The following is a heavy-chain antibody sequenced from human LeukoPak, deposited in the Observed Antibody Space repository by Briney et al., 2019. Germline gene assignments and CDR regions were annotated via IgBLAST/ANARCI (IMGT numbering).Heavy chain of an antibody. CDR1: GFTFSSYA. Sequence: GGSLRLSCAASGFTFSSYAMSWVRQAPGKGLEWVSAISGSGGSTYYADSVKGRFTISRDNSKNTLYPQMNSLRAEDTAVYYCASGTDPYYYDSSGYCGFDYWGQGTLVTITS. D-gene: IGHD3-22*01. CDR3: ASGTDPYYYDSSGYCGFDY. J-gene: IGHJ4*02. V-gene: IGHV3-23*01. CDR2: ISGSGGST.